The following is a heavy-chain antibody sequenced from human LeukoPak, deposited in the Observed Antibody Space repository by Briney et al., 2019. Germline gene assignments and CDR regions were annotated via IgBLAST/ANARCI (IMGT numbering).Heavy chain of an antibody. V-gene: IGHV3-66*01. Sequence: GGSLRLSCAASGFTVSSNYMTWVRQAPGKGLEWVSLIYSGGSTYYSDSVKGRFSISRDNSKNTLYLQMNSLRAEDTAVYYCAKDRSSHRYFDYWGQGTLVTVSS. D-gene: IGHD2-15*01. CDR1: GFTVSSNY. CDR3: AKDRSSHRYFDY. CDR2: IYSGGST. J-gene: IGHJ4*02.